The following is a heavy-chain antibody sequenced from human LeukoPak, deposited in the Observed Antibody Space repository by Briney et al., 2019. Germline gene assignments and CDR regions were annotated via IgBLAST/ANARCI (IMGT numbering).Heavy chain of an antibody. Sequence: PGGSLRLSCAASGFTFSTYSMNWVRQAPGMGLEWVSSISSGSSYMYYADSLKGRVTISRDNTKNSLYLQVNSLGAEDTAVYYCARGWGSGLTTVDFDYWGQGTLVTVSS. V-gene: IGHV3-21*01. CDR2: ISSGSSYM. D-gene: IGHD6-19*01. J-gene: IGHJ4*02. CDR1: GFTFSTYS. CDR3: ARGWGSGLTTVDFDY.